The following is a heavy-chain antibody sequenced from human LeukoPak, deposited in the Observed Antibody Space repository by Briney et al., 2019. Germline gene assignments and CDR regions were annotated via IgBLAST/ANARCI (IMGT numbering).Heavy chain of an antibody. Sequence: SETLSLTCTVSGGSISSDDYYWSWIRQPPGKGLEWIGYIYYSGSTYYNPSLKSRVTISVDTSKNQFSLKLSSVTAADTAVYYCARGAGDTAMLEDYWGQGTLVTVSS. CDR3: ARGAGDTAMLEDY. D-gene: IGHD5-18*01. CDR1: GGSISSDDYY. CDR2: IYYSGST. J-gene: IGHJ4*02. V-gene: IGHV4-30-4*08.